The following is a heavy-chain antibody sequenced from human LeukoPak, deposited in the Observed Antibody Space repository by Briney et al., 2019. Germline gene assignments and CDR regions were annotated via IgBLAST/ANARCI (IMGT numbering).Heavy chain of an antibody. V-gene: IGHV3-15*01. Sequence: GGSLRLSCAASGFTFSSVWMSWVRQAPGKGLQWVGRIRKTADGGTADYAAPVQGRFSISRDDSKKTLYLQMNSLKTEDTAVYYCTTGGSTAGNWSEETLGTVSS. J-gene: IGHJ4*02. CDR3: TTGGSTAGN. CDR1: GFTFSSVW. D-gene: IGHD6-25*01. CDR2: IRKTADGGTA.